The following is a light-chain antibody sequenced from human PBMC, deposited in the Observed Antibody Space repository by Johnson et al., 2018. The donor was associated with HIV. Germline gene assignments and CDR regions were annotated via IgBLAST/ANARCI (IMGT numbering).Light chain of an antibody. J-gene: IGLJ1*01. CDR1: SSNIGNNY. CDR2: ENN. Sequence: QSVLTQPPSVSAAPGQKVTISCSGSSSNIGNNYVSWYQQLPGTAPKLLIYENNKRPSGIPDRFSGSKSGTSATLGITVLQTGDEADYYCGTWDSSLSAGGGDVFGTGTKVTVL. CDR3: GTWDSSLSAGGGDV. V-gene: IGLV1-51*02.